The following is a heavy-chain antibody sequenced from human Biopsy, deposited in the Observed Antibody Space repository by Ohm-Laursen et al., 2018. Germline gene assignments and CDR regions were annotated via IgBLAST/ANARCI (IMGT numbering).Heavy chain of an antibody. CDR2: INPDNGGT. J-gene: IGHJ6*02. CDR1: GYTFTGYY. V-gene: IGHV1-2*02. D-gene: IGHD3-16*01. CDR3: VRSRAGGATWGMDV. Sequence: GASVKVSCKASGYTFTGYYLHWVRQAPGQGLEWMGWINPDNGGTIHAQKFQGRVTVTRDTSISTAYVEVTSLGSDDTAVYYCVRSRAGGATWGMDVWGQGTTVTVSS.